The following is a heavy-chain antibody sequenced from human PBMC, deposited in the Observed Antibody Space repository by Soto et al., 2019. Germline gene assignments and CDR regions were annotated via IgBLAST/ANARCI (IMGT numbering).Heavy chain of an antibody. D-gene: IGHD6-13*01. V-gene: IGHV4-59*01. CDR1: ARAISFYN. CDR3: ARGDSTTHGDSFDI. J-gene: IGHJ3*02. Sequence: SETLSLTCTVSARAISFYNWNWIRQSPGKGLEWIGYSYSSGSTNYNPSLKSRVTISVDTPKNQFSLQLTYVTAADTAVYYCARGDSTTHGDSFDIWGQGTMVTVSS. CDR2: SYSSGST.